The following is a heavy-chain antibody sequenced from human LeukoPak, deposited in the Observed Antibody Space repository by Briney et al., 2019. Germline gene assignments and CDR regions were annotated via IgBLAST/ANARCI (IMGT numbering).Heavy chain of an antibody. J-gene: IGHJ4*02. V-gene: IGHV3-7*01. CDR2: IKKDGSEK. Sequence: PGGSLRLSCGASGFTFSSSWMSWVRQAPGKGLEWVANIKKDGSEKYYVDSVKGRFTISRDNSKNSVDLQMNSLRAEDTAVYYCARDVFGYSSGWLVDYWGQGTLVTVSS. D-gene: IGHD6-19*01. CDR3: ARDVFGYSSGWLVDY. CDR1: GFTFSSSW.